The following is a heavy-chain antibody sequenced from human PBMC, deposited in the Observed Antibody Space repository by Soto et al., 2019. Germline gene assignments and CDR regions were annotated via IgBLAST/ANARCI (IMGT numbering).Heavy chain of an antibody. CDR3: ARGSVVAATLFDY. V-gene: IGHV4-31*03. CDR2: IYYSGST. Sequence: QVQLQESGPGLVKPSQTLSLTCTVSGGSISSGGYYWSWIRQHPGKGLEWIGYIYYSGSTYYNPSRQSRGTISVDTSKNQFSLKLSSVTAADTAVYYCARGSVVAATLFDYWGQGTLVTVSS. CDR1: GGSISSGGYY. D-gene: IGHD2-15*01. J-gene: IGHJ4*02.